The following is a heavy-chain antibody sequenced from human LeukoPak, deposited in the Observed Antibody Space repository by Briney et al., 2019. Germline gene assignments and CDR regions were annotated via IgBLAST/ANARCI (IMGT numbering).Heavy chain of an antibody. CDR1: GFTFTNYW. CDR2: IKPDGSEK. V-gene: IGHV3-7*01. Sequence: GGSLRLSCAASGFTFTNYWMTWVRQAPGMGLEWVANIKPDGSEKYYVHSVKGRFTISRDNAKNSLYLQMNSLRAEDTAVYYCARKFSSSWYKFAFEIWGQGTMVTVSS. J-gene: IGHJ3*02. CDR3: ARKFSSSWYKFAFEI. D-gene: IGHD6-13*01.